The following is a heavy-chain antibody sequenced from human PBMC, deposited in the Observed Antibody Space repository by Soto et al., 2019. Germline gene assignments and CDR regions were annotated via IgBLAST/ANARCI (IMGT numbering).Heavy chain of an antibody. CDR2: ISYDGSNK. Sequence: QVQLVESGGGVVQPGRSLRLSCAASGFTFSSYAMHWVRQAPGKGLEWVAVISYDGSNKYYADSVKGRFTISRDNSKNTLYLQMNSQRAEDTAVYYCARVGRLHYFDYWGEGTLLTVSS. V-gene: IGHV3-30-3*01. D-gene: IGHD4-17*01. CDR1: GFTFSSYA. CDR3: ARVGRLHYFDY. J-gene: IGHJ4*02.